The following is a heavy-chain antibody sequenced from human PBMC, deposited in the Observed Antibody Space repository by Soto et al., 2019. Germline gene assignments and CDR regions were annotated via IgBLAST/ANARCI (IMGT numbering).Heavy chain of an antibody. CDR3: ARGRTPMTTVTTGYYYYYMDV. V-gene: IGHV1-69*02. CDR2: IIPILGIA. D-gene: IGHD4-17*01. J-gene: IGHJ6*03. Sequence: ASVKVSCKASGGTFSSYTISWVRQAPGQGLEWMGRIIPILGIANYAQKFQGRVTITADKSTSTAYMELSSLRSEDTAVYYCARGRTPMTTVTTGYYYYYMDVWGNGTTVTVS. CDR1: GGTFSSYT.